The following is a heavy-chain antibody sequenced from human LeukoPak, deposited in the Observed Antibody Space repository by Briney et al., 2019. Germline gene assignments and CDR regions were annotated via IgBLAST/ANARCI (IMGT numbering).Heavy chain of an antibody. CDR2: INGDGSIT. CDR3: ARVWTKGFDY. CDR1: GFTFSTYW. Sequence: PGGSLRLSCAASGFTFSTYWMHWVRRAPGKGLVWVSRINGDGSITTYADSVKGRFTISRDNAKNTLYLQMNSLRAEDTAVYYCARVWTKGFDYWGQGTLVTVSS. J-gene: IGHJ4*02. V-gene: IGHV3-74*01. D-gene: IGHD3/OR15-3a*01.